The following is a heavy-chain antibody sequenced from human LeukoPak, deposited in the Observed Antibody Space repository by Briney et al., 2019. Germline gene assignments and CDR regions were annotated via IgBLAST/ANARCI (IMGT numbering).Heavy chain of an antibody. V-gene: IGHV1-8*01. D-gene: IGHD3-3*01. CDR3: ARGPNYAFWSGSYYYYMDV. CDR2: MNPNKGNT. Sequence: ASVKLSCKASGYTFTSYDINWVRHATGQGLEWMGWMNPNKGNTGYAQKFQGRVTMTRSTSINTAYMELSSLRSEDTAVYYCARGPNYAFWSGSYYYYMDVWGKGTTVTVSS. CDR1: GYTFTSYD. J-gene: IGHJ6*03.